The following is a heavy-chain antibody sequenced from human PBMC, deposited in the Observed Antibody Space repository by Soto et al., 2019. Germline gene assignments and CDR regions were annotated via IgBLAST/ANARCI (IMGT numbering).Heavy chain of an antibody. V-gene: IGHV3-74*01. J-gene: IGHJ6*04. CDR1: GFTLSGRS. Sequence: EVQLVESGGGLVQPGGSLRLSCAGSGFTLSGRSMHWVRQAPGKGLVWVSGIDNAGTESTYADSVKGRFTSSRDNAKNMLYLQMNSLRIEDRAVYYCARGWFGPDVWGKGTTVTVSS. D-gene: IGHD3-10*01. CDR3: ARGWFGPDV. CDR2: IDNAGTES.